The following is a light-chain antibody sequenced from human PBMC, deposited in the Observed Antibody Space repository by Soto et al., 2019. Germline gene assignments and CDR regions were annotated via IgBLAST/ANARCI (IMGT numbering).Light chain of an antibody. CDR1: QGIRHY. CDR3: LQDYNYPLT. V-gene: IGKV1-6*01. Sequence: AIQMTQSPSSLSASVGDRVTITCRASQGIRHYLGWYQQKPGKAPKLLIYAASSLQSGGPSRFSGSGSGTDFTLTIRSLQPEDFATYYCLQDYNYPLTFGGGTKVEIK. J-gene: IGKJ4*01. CDR2: AAS.